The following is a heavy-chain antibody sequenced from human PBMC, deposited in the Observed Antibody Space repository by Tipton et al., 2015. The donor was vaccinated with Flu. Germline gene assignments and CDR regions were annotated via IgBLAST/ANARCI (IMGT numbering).Heavy chain of an antibody. CDR1: GGSISSSSYY. J-gene: IGHJ4*02. D-gene: IGHD6-6*01. V-gene: IGHV4-39*07. CDR2: IYYSGST. Sequence: TLSLTCTVSGGSISSSSYYWGWIRQPPGKGLEWIGSIYYSGSTYYNPSLKSRVTISVDTSKNQFSLKLSSVTAADTAVYYCAREVLREQLALDYWGQGTLVTVSS. CDR3: AREVLREQLALDY.